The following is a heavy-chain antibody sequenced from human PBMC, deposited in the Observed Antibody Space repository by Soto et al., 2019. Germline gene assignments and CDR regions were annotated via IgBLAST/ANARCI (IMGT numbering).Heavy chain of an antibody. CDR3: ARGNLDRRKHRDF. Sequence: QVQLVQSETEVKKPGDSVRVSFRASGYSLTNFAMHWVRRAPGHRLEGMGWINGGNGNTRFSHEFQGRVAITRDTSANTAYMELTSLRSEDTAVYYCARGNLDRRKHRDFWGQGTLAIVSS. V-gene: IGHV1-3*01. CDR1: GYSLTNFA. J-gene: IGHJ4*02. CDR2: INGGNGNT.